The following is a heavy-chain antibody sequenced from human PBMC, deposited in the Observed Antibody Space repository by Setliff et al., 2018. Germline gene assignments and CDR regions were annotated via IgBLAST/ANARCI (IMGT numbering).Heavy chain of an antibody. Sequence: ASVKVSCKASGYTFTSYAMHWVRQAPGQRLEWMGWINAGNGNTKYSQKFQGRVTITRDTSASTAYMELSSLRSDDTAVYYCARVPVVGATKLYWFDPWGQGTLVTVSS. V-gene: IGHV1-3*01. CDR2: INAGNGNT. CDR1: GYTFTSYA. CDR3: ARVPVVGATKLYWFDP. D-gene: IGHD1-26*01. J-gene: IGHJ5*02.